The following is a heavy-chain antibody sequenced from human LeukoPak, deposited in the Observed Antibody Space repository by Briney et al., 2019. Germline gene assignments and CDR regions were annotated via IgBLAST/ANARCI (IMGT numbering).Heavy chain of an antibody. J-gene: IGHJ4*02. Sequence: TPSETLSLTCSVSGGSISSSGYYWSWIRQPPGKGLEWIGEINHSGSTNYNPSLKSRVTISVDTAKNQFSLKLSSVTAADTAVYYCARGGLRYGSGSSRSDNWGQGTLVTVSS. D-gene: IGHD3-10*01. CDR2: INHSGST. V-gene: IGHV4-39*07. CDR3: ARGGLRYGSGSSRSDN. CDR1: GGSISSSGYY.